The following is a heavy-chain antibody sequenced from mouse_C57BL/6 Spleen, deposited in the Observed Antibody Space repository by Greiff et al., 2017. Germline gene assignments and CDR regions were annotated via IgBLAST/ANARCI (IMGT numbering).Heavy chain of an antibody. Sequence: QVQLQQPGAELVKPGASVKLSCKASGYTFTSYWMQWVKQRPGQGLEWIGEIDPSDSYTNYNQKFKGKATLTVDTSSSTAYMQLSSLTSEDSAVYYCARSQGNYDWYFDVWGTGTTVTVSS. CDR3: ARSQGNYDWYFDV. D-gene: IGHD2-1*01. CDR1: GYTFTSYW. V-gene: IGHV1-50*01. J-gene: IGHJ1*03. CDR2: IDPSDSYT.